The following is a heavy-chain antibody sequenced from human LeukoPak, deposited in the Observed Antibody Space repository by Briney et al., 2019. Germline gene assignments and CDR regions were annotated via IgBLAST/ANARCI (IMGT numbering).Heavy chain of an antibody. V-gene: IGHV3-48*01. CDR1: GFSFNNFI. D-gene: IGHD4-11*01. Sequence: GGSLRLSCAASGFSFNNFIMNWVRQAPGKGLEWVSYITSSGSTRYYADSVKGRFTASRDNANNSLYLQMSSLRAEDTAVYYCARRTVTSLPYAMDVWGQGTTVTVSS. J-gene: IGHJ6*02. CDR2: ITSSGSTR. CDR3: ARRTVTSLPYAMDV.